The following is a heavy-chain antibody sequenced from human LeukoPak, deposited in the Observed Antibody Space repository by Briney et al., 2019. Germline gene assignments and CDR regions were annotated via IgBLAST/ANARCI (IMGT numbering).Heavy chain of an antibody. J-gene: IGHJ5*02. CDR1: GFNFDNFA. Sequence: GGSLRLSCVVSGFNFDNFAMHWVRQPLGKGLEWVAVISHDGRTKYYADSMKGRITISRDNSKNTLFLQMNNLRSEDTAVYYCARVMWSDNGRGNNWFDPWGQGTLVTVSS. CDR3: ARVMWSDNGRGNNWFDP. D-gene: IGHD2-21*01. CDR2: ISHDGRTK. V-gene: IGHV3-30*04.